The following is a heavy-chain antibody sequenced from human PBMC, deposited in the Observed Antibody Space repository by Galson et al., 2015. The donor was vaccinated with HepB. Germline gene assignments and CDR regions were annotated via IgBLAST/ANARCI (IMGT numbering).Heavy chain of an antibody. J-gene: IGHJ4*02. CDR2: INAGNGNT. V-gene: IGHV1-3*01. CDR1: GYTFTSYA. Sequence: SVKVSCKASGYTFTSYAMHWVRQAPGQRLEWMGWINAGNGNTKYSQKFQGRVTITRDTSASTAYMELSSLRSEDTAVYYCARDHAGLLWFGESHYWGQGTLVTVSS. CDR3: ARDHAGLLWFGESHY. D-gene: IGHD3-10*01.